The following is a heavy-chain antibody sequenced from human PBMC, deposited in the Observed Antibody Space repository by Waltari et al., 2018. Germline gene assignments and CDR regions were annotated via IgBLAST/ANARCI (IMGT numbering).Heavy chain of an antibody. CDR3: ARDSGTYRLDY. CDR1: GFSFSDYY. CDR2: ISSGGSMV. Sequence: QVQLVETGGGLVKSGGSLTLSCSASGFSFSDYYMHWGRQSPGKGLEWIAHISSGGSMVYYADSVEGRFTISRDNAKKSLYLHMSGLSADDTAIYFCARDSGTYRLDYWGLGTRVTVSS. V-gene: IGHV3-11*01. J-gene: IGHJ4*02. D-gene: IGHD1-26*01.